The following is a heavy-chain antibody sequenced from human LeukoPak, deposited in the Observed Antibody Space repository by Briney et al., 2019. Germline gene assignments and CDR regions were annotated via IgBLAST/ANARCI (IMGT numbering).Heavy chain of an antibody. CDR3: ARDITRGDYVGTWFDP. CDR1: GGTFSSYA. Sequence: SVKVSCKASGGTFSSYAISWVRQAPGQGLEWMGGIIPIFGTANYAQKFQGRVTITTDESTSTAYMELSSLRSEDTAVYYCARDITRGDYVGTWFDPWGQGTLVTASS. CDR2: IIPIFGTA. V-gene: IGHV1-69*05. D-gene: IGHD4-17*01. J-gene: IGHJ5*02.